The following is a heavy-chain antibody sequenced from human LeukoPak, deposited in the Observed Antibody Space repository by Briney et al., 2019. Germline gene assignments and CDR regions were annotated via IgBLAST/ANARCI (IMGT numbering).Heavy chain of an antibody. D-gene: IGHD2-15*01. CDR3: TRAGRYCSGGSCYSFY. CDR1: GFTFGDDG. Sequence: GGSLRLSCKASGFTFGDDGMSWFRQAPGEGLEWVGFIRSKAHGGTTEYAASVKGRFTISRDDSKSIAYLQMDSLKTEDTAVYYCTRAGRYCSGGSCYSFYWGQGTLVTVSS. J-gene: IGHJ4*02. V-gene: IGHV3-49*03. CDR2: IRSKAHGGTT.